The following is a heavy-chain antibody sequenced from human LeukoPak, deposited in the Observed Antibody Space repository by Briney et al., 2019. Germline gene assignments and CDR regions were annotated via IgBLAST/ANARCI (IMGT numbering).Heavy chain of an antibody. CDR1: GITLSNYG. CDR3: AKRGVVIRVILVGFHKEAYYFDS. J-gene: IGHJ4*02. CDR2: ISDTGGRT. D-gene: IGHD3-22*01. Sequence: GGSLRLSCAVSGITLSNYGMTWVRQAPGKELEWVAGISDTGGRTNYADSVKGRFTISRDNPKNTLYLQMNSLRAEDTAVYFCAKRGVVIRVILVGFHKEAYYFDSWGQGALVTVSS. V-gene: IGHV3-23*01.